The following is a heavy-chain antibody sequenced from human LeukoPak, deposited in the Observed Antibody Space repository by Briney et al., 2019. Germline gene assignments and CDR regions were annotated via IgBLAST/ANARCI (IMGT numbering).Heavy chain of an antibody. CDR3: ARGGYYYDSSGYYPSFYYYYYMDV. D-gene: IGHD3-22*01. CDR1: GGSFSGYY. CDR2: INHRGST. V-gene: IGHV4-34*01. J-gene: IGHJ6*03. Sequence: PSETLSLTCAVYGGSFSGYYWSWIRQPPGKGLEWIGEINHRGSTNYNPSLKSRVTISVDTSKNQFSLKLSSVTAADTAVYYCARGGYYYDSSGYYPSFYYYYYMDVWGKGTTVTVSS.